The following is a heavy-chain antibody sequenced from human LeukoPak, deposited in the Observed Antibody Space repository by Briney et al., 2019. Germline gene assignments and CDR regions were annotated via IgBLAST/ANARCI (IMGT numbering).Heavy chain of an antibody. CDR3: ARLRIAVAVWYFDL. D-gene: IGHD6-19*01. Sequence: SETLSLTCAVYGGSFSAYYWTWIRQPPGKGLEWIGEINHGGSTNYNPSLKSRVTISVDKSKNQFSLKLSSVTAADTAVYYCARLRIAVAVWYFDLWGRGTLVTVSS. V-gene: IGHV4-34*01. CDR1: GGSFSAYY. J-gene: IGHJ2*01. CDR2: INHGGST.